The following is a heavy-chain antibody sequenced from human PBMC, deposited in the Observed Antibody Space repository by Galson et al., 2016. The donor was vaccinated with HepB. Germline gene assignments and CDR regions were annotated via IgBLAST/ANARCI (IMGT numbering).Heavy chain of an antibody. CDR2: IHYRRTT. J-gene: IGHJ6*04. V-gene: IGHV4-31*03. Sequence: TLSPTCTVSGGSISSGGNYWSWIRQRPGKGLEWIGCIHYRRTTYYDPSTRTRVTISLDTSKHQFSLNLTSVTAADTAVYYCARDRRVATTHFFYFGMDVWDRGTTVTVSS. D-gene: IGHD5-12*01. CDR3: ARDRRVATTHFFYFGMDV. CDR1: GGSISSGGNY.